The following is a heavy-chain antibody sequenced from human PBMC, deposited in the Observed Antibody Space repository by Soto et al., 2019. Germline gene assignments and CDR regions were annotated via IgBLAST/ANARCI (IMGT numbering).Heavy chain of an antibody. J-gene: IGHJ4*02. CDR3: ARDGPNAGYSYGQTYYFDY. CDR1: GFTFSSYA. CDR2: ISYVGSNK. Sequence: QVQLVESGGGVVQPGRSLRLSCAASGFTFSSYAMHWVRQAPGKGLEWVAVISYVGSNKYYADSVKGRFTISRDNSKNTLYLQMNSLRAEDTAVYYCARDGPNAGYSYGQTYYFDYWGQGTLVTVSS. D-gene: IGHD5-18*01. V-gene: IGHV3-30-3*01.